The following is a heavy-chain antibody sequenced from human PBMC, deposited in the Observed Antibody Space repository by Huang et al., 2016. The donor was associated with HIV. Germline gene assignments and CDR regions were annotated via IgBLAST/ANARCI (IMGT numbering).Heavy chain of an antibody. CDR1: GGYINSHY. CDR2: IYNGGRT. CDR3: ARGFDILVDRFDF. D-gene: IGHD3-9*01. V-gene: IGHV4-59*11. Sequence: QVQLQESGPGLVKPSETLSLTCLVSGGYINSHYWGWIRQPPRKGLQLIGSIYNGGRTFYNPSFKSRVTISLDTSKNQMSLSLTSATAADTAVYYCARGFDILVDRFDFWGQGILVTVSS. J-gene: IGHJ4*02.